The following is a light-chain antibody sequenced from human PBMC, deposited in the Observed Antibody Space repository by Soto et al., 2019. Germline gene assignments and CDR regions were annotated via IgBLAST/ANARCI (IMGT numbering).Light chain of an antibody. CDR3: SSYTDRKNLV. J-gene: IGLJ1*01. CDR1: NSNIGAGYD. CDR2: GNN. Sequence: QAVVTQPPSVSGAPGQRVTISCTGSNSNIGAGYDVHWYQQLPGTAPKLLIYGNNNRPSGVPDRFSGSKSGTSASLAISGLRAEDEADYYCSSYTDRKNLVFGTGTKLTVL. V-gene: IGLV1-40*01.